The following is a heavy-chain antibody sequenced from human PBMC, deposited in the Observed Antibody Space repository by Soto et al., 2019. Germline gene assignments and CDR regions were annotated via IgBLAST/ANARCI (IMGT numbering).Heavy chain of an antibody. CDR3: ARDITGTTDWFDP. D-gene: IGHD1-7*01. Sequence: PSETLSLTCTVSGGSISSYYWSWIRQPPGKGLEWIGYIYYSGSTNYNPSLKSRVTISVDTSKNQFSLKLSSVTAADTAVYYCARDITGTTDWFDPWGQGTLVTSPQ. CDR1: GGSISSYY. J-gene: IGHJ5*02. V-gene: IGHV4-59*01. CDR2: IYYSGST.